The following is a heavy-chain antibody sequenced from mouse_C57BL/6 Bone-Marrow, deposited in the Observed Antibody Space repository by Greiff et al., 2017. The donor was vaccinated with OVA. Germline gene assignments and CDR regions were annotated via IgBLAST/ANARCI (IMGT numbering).Heavy chain of an antibody. CDR2: ISNGGGST. CDR1: GFTFSDYY. Sequence: EVKLVESGGGLVQPGGSLKLSCAASGFTFSDYYMYWVRQTPEKRLEWVAYISNGGGSTYYPDAVKGRFTNSRDDAMDTLYLRMDRLKSENTAMYYCARRLFDYWGQGTTLTVSS. J-gene: IGHJ2*01. V-gene: IGHV5-12*01. CDR3: ARRLFDY.